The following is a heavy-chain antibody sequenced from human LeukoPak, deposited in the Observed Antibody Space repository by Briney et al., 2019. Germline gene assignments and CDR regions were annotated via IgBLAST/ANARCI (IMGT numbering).Heavy chain of an antibody. CDR3: AKNKGYCSGGSCYWFDP. CDR1: GDSISSSSYY. Sequence: SETLSLTCTVSGDSISSSSYYWGWIRQPPGKGLEWIGSIYYSGSTYYNPSLKSRVTISVDTSKNQFSLKLSSVTAADTAVYYCAKNKGYCSGGSCYWFDPWGQGTLVTASS. D-gene: IGHD2-15*01. CDR2: IYYSGST. J-gene: IGHJ5*02. V-gene: IGHV4-39*01.